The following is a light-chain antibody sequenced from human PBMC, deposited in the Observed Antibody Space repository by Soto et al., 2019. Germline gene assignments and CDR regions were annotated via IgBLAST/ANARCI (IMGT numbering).Light chain of an antibody. CDR1: QSVSSN. Sequence: IVMTQSPATLSVSPGERATLSCWASQSVSSNLAWYQQKPGQAPRLLIYGASPRATGIPARFSGSGSGTEFTLTISSLQSEDFAVYYCQQYNDWPPKQYTFGQGTKLEIK. CDR2: GAS. CDR3: QQYNDWPPKQYT. V-gene: IGKV3-15*01. J-gene: IGKJ2*01.